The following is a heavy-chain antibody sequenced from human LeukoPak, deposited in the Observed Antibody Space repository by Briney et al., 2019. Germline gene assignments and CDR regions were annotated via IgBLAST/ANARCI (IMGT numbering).Heavy chain of an antibody. Sequence: SETLSLTCTVSGGSISSGGYYWSWIRQHPGKGLEWIGYIYYSGSTYYNPSLKSRVTISVDTSKNQFSLKLSSVTAADTAVYYCARARFGYSSSWWEVLFDYWGQGTLVTVSS. CDR1: GGSISSGGYY. CDR2: IYYSGST. CDR3: ARARFGYSSSWWEVLFDY. V-gene: IGHV4-31*03. D-gene: IGHD6-13*01. J-gene: IGHJ4*02.